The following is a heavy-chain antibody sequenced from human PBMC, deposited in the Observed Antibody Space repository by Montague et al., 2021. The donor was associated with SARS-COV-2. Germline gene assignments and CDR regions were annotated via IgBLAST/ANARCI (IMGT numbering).Heavy chain of an antibody. D-gene: IGHD6-19*01. V-gene: IGHV6-1*01. CDR1: GDSVSSNSAA. CDR2: TYYRSKWYN. J-gene: IGHJ6*02. CDR3: ARGADRYYFYGMDV. Sequence: CAISGDSVSSNSAAWNWIRQSPSRGLEWLGRTYYRSKWYNEYAVPVNSRITINPDTSKNQFSLQVNSVTPEDTAVYYCARGADRYYFYGMDVWGQGTTVTVSS.